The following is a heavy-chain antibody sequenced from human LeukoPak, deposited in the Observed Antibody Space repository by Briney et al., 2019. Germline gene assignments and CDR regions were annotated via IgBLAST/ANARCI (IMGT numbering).Heavy chain of an antibody. CDR1: GYTFTGYY. D-gene: IGHD3-3*01. Sequence: ASVKVSCKASGYTFTGYYMHWVRQAPGQGLEWMGWINPNSGGTNYAQKFQGRVTMTRDTSISTAYMELSRLRSDDTAVYYCARDSADLRFLECLSIWEYFDYWRQGTLVTVSS. V-gene: IGHV1-2*02. CDR3: ARDSADLRFLECLSIWEYFDY. CDR2: INPNSGGT. J-gene: IGHJ4*02.